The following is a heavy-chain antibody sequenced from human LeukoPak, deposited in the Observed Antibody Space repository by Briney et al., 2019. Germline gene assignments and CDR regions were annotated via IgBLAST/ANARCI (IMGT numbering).Heavy chain of an antibody. CDR1: GGSISGSNNY. D-gene: IGHD3-3*01. CDR3: ARDDYDRDY. V-gene: IGHV4-39*02. J-gene: IGHJ4*02. CDR2: IYYGGTT. Sequence: SETLSLTCTVSGGSISGSNNYWGWVRQPPGKGLECIGSIYYGGTTYYNPSLKSRVTISVDTSKNQFSLKPSSVIAADTAVYYCARDDYDRDYWGQGTLVTVSS.